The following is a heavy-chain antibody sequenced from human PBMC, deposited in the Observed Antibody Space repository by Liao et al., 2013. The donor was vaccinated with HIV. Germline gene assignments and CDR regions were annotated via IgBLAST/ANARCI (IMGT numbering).Heavy chain of an antibody. CDR2: IYTSGNS. D-gene: IGHD3-10*01. CDR1: GASISGNY. CDR3: ARGPRGRGKYMDV. J-gene: IGHJ6*03. Sequence: QVQLLESGPGLVKPSETLSLTCTVSGASISGNYWSWIRQAAGKGLEWIGHIYTSGNSYYNPSLKSRVTMSMDTSKNQVSLKLMSVTAADTAAYYCARGPRGRGKYMDVWGEREPTVTVSS. V-gene: IGHV4-4*07.